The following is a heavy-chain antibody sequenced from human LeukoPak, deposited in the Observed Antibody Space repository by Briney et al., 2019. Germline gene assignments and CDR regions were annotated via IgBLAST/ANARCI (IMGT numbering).Heavy chain of an antibody. CDR2: ISGTGSST. CDR1: GFTFWNYA. CDR3: AKASVAIPQYCNS. V-gene: IGHV3-23*01. Sequence: GGSLRLSCEASGFTFWNYAMNWVRQAPGKGLEWVSTISGTGSSTYYADSAKGRFTISRDNSKDTLFLQLNSLTAADTAMYFCAKASVAIPQYCNSWGQGTLVAVSS. D-gene: IGHD2-2*02. J-gene: IGHJ5*02.